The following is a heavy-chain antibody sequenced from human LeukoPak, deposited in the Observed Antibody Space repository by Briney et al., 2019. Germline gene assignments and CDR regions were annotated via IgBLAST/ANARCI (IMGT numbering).Heavy chain of an antibody. CDR3: AKVREVDIVVVVAARYYYFDY. J-gene: IGHJ4*02. CDR1: GFTFSSYA. D-gene: IGHD2-15*01. Sequence: GGSLRLSCAASGFTFSSYAMSWVRQAPGKGLEWVSAISGSGGSTYYAGSVKGRFTISRDNSKNTLYLQMNSLRAEDTAVYYCAKVREVDIVVVVAARYYYFDYWGQGTLVTVSS. V-gene: IGHV3-23*01. CDR2: ISGSGGST.